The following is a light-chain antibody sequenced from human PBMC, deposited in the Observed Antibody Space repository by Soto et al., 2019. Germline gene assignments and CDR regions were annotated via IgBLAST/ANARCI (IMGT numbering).Light chain of an antibody. CDR1: QSISSH. CDR3: QQSHSAPLT. Sequence: QMNQSPSSLFASVGDRVTITCRASQSISSHLNWYQQKVGQTPRLLIYAASTLHSEVPPRLSGSGSGTEVTLTISGLQREDFATSYCQQSHSAPLTFGGGTKIQI. V-gene: IGKV1-39*01. J-gene: IGKJ4*01. CDR2: AAS.